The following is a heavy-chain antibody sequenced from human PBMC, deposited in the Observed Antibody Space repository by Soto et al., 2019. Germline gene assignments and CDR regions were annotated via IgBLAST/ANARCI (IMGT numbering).Heavy chain of an antibody. Sequence: PGGSLRLSCAASGFTFSSYSMNWVRQAPGKGLEWVSSISSSSSYIYYADSVKGRFTISRDNAKNSLYLQMNSLRAEDTAVYYCARDRITIFGVASGGMDVWGQGTTVTVSS. J-gene: IGHJ6*01. V-gene: IGHV3-21*01. D-gene: IGHD3-3*01. CDR3: ARDRITIFGVASGGMDV. CDR2: ISSSSSYI. CDR1: GFTFSSYS.